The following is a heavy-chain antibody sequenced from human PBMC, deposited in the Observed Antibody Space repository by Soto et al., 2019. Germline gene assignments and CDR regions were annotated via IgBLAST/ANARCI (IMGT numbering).Heavy chain of an antibody. CDR3: ARLSRPYPLAAAVDY. Sequence: ASVKVSCKASGYTFTSYSISWVRQAPGQGLEWMGWISAYNGNTNYAQKLQGRVTMTTDTSTSTAYMELRSLRSDDTAVYYCARLSRPYPLAAAVDYSGQGTLVTVSS. J-gene: IGHJ4*02. CDR1: GYTFTSYS. V-gene: IGHV1-18*01. CDR2: ISAYNGNT. D-gene: IGHD6-13*01.